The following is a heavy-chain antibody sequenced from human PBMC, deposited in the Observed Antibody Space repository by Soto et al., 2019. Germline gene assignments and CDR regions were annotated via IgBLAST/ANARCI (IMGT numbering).Heavy chain of an antibody. Sequence: EVQLVESGGGLVQPGGSLRLSCAASGFTFSGYWMNWVRQAPGKGLEWVANIKQDGGEKYYVDSLKGRFTIARDNASNSLDLQMSSRRAEDTAVYYCARDRSWLVHWGQGTLVTVSS. CDR1: GFTFSGYW. CDR3: ARDRSWLVH. CDR2: IKQDGGEK. V-gene: IGHV3-7*01. D-gene: IGHD6-19*01. J-gene: IGHJ4*02.